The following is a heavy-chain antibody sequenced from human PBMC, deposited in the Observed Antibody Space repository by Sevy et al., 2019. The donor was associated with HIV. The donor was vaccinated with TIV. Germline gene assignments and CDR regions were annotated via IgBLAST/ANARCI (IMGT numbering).Heavy chain of an antibody. CDR1: GFTFGDYA. CDR2: IRSKAYGGTT. J-gene: IGHJ4*02. Sequence: GGSLRLSCTASGFTFGDYAMSWLRQAPGKGLEWVGFIRSKAYGGTTEYAASVKGRFTISRDDSKSIAYLQMNSLKTEDTAVYYCTRDGVGGSYYRPSDYWGQGTLVTVSS. D-gene: IGHD1-26*01. V-gene: IGHV3-49*03. CDR3: TRDGVGGSYYRPSDY.